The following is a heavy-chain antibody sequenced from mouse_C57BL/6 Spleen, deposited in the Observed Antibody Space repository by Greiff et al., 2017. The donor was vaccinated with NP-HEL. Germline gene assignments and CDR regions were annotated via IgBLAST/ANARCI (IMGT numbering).Heavy chain of an antibody. CDR1: GYTFTSYW. Sequence: QVQLQQPGAELVMPGASVKLSCKASGYTFTSYWMHWVKQRPGQGLEWIGEIDPSDSYTNYNQKFNGKSTLTVDKSSSTAYMQLSSLTSEDSAVYYCARAYDGYSTEGMDYWGQGTSVTVSS. J-gene: IGHJ4*01. D-gene: IGHD2-3*01. CDR3: ARAYDGYSTEGMDY. V-gene: IGHV1-69*01. CDR2: IDPSDSYT.